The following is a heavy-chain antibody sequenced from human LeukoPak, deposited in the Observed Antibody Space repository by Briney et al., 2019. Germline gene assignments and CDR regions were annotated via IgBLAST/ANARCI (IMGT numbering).Heavy chain of an antibody. CDR2: ISSSGSTI. V-gene: IGHV3-11*04. Sequence: GGSLRLSCAASGFTFSDYYMSWIRQAPGKGLEWVSYISSSGSTIYYADSVKGRFTISRDNAKNSLYLQMNSLRAEDTAVYYCASGGSCYRGSCYYFDYWGQGTLVTVSS. D-gene: IGHD2-15*01. CDR3: ASGGSCYRGSCYYFDY. J-gene: IGHJ4*02. CDR1: GFTFSDYY.